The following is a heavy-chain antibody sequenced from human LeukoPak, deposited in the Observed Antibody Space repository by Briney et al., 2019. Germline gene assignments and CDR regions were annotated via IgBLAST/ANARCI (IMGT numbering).Heavy chain of an antibody. D-gene: IGHD3-10*01. V-gene: IGHV1-2*02. CDR3: AREGHWFGAPLDP. J-gene: IGHJ5*02. CDR2: INPDGGGT. Sequence: ASVKVSCKASGYTFSDNYIHWVRQAPGQGLEWMGWINPDGGGTNFAQKFRGRVTMTRDTSISTAYMELSRLIFDDTAVYYCAREGHWFGAPLDPWGQGTLVTVSS. CDR1: GYTFSDNY.